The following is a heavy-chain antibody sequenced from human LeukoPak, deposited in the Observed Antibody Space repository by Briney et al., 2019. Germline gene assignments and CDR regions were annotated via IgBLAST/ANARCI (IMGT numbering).Heavy chain of an antibody. CDR2: IDSSSRYI. V-gene: IGHV3-21*01. CDR1: GFTFSSYN. Sequence: AGGSLRLSCAASGFTFSSYNMDWVRQAPGKGLEWVSFIDSSSRYIYQADSVKGQFTISRDNAKSSVFLQMNSLRAEDTAVYYCARVGGHCTSTSCPPPDYWGQGTLVTVSS. CDR3: ARVGGHCTSTSCPPPDY. J-gene: IGHJ4*02. D-gene: IGHD2-2*01.